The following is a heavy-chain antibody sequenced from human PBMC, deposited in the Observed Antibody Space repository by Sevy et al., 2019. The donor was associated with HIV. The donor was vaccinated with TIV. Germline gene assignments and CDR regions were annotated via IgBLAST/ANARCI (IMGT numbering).Heavy chain of an antibody. CDR3: ARDIGGDYVHYYYYGMDV. D-gene: IGHD4-17*01. J-gene: IGHJ6*02. V-gene: IGHV4-61*01. Sequence: SETLSLTCTVSGGSVSSGSYYWSWIRQPPGKGLEWIGYIYYSGGTNYNPSLKSRVTISVDTSGNQFSLKLSSVTAADTAVYYCARDIGGDYVHYYYYGMDVWGQGTTVTVSS. CDR1: GGSVSSGSYY. CDR2: IYYSGGT.